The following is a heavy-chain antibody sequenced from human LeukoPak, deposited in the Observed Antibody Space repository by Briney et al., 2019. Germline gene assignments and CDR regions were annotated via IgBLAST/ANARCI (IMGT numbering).Heavy chain of an antibody. CDR3: ARHPLAYDIRFDP. J-gene: IGHJ5*02. V-gene: IGHV5-51*01. D-gene: IGHD3-9*01. CDR1: GYSFTSYW. Sequence: GESLKISCKGSGYSFTSYWIGWVRQLPGKGLEWMGIIYPGDSDTRYSPSFQGQVTISADKSISTAFLKWSSLKPSDPPIHYFARHPLAYDIRFDPWAREPWSPSPQ. CDR2: IYPGDSDT.